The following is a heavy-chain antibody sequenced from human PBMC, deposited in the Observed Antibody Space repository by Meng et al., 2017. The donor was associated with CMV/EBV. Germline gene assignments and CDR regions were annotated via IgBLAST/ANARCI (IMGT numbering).Heavy chain of an antibody. CDR3: ANSPRSDY. V-gene: IGHV3-23*01. CDR2: ISGSGGST. J-gene: IGHJ4*02. CDR1: GFTFSSYA. Sequence: GGSLRLSCAATGFTFSSYAMSWVRQAPGKGLEWVSAISGSGGSTYYADSVKGQFTISRDNSKNTLYLQMNSLRAEDTAVYCCANSPRSDYWGQGTLVTVSS.